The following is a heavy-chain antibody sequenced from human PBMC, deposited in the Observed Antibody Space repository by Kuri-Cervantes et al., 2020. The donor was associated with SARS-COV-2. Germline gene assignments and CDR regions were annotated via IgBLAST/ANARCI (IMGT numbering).Heavy chain of an antibody. V-gene: IGHV3-30-3*01. Sequence: YPKIYCKASGFRFGIHAMHWVRQAPGKGLEWLSFISFDGDKTYYADSVRGRFTISRDNSENTVSLQMNSLRPEDTAVSYCARDRETTWYYGMDVRGQGTTVTVSS. J-gene: IGHJ6*02. CDR2: ISFDGDKT. CDR1: GFRFGIHA. CDR3: ARDRETTWYYGMDV. D-gene: IGHD1-14*01.